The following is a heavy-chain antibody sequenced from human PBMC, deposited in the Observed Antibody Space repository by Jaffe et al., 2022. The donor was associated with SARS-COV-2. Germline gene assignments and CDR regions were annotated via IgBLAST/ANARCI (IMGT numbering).Heavy chain of an antibody. V-gene: IGHV1-46*04. J-gene: IGHJ3*02. D-gene: IGHD3-10*01. CDR3: ARAFGSGIYGRDGSDI. CDR2: INPSAGST. Sequence: QVQLVQSGAEVKKPGASVRVSCKASGYTLTSYYMHWVRQAPGQGLEWMGIINPSAGSTGYARKLQGRVTLTRETSTSTVYMELSSLRSEDTAVYYCARAFGSGIYGRDGSDIWGQGTMVAVSS. CDR1: GYTLTSYY.